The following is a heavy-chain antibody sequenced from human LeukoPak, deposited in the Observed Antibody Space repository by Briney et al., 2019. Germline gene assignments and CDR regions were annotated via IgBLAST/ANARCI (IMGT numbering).Heavy chain of an antibody. V-gene: IGHV4-39*07. CDR3: ASAAAAKGTPYYYMDV. CDR2: IYYSGST. CDR1: GGSISSSSYY. Sequence: SETLSLTCTVSGGSISSSSYYWGWIRQPPGKGLEWIGSIYYSGSTYYNPSLKSRVTISVDTSKNQFSLKLSSVTAADTAVYYCASAAAAKGTPYYYMDVWGKGTTVTVSS. J-gene: IGHJ6*03. D-gene: IGHD6-13*01.